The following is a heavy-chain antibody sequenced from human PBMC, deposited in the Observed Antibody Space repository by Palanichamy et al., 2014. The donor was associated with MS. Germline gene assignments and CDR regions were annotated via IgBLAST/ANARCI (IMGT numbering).Heavy chain of an antibody. D-gene: IGHD6-19*01. J-gene: IGHJ4*02. Sequence: QVQLQQWGAGXLKPSETLSLTCAVYGGSFSGYYWSWIRQPPGKGLEWIGEINHSGSTNYNPSLKSRVTISVDTSKNQFSLKLSSVTAADTAVYYCARGRAGTGRDFDYWGQGTLVTVSS. V-gene: IGHV4-34*01. CDR3: ARGRAGTGRDFDY. CDR1: GGSFSGYY. CDR2: INHSGST.